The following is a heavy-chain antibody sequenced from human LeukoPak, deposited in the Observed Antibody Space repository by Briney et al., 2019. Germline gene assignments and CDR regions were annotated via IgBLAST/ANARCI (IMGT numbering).Heavy chain of an antibody. CDR3: AKSGCSSTSCSLGLDY. CDR2: ISGSGGST. Sequence: PGGPLRLSCAASGFTFSNYAMSWVRQAPGKGLEWVSAISGSGGSTYYADSVKGRFTISRDNSKNTLYLQMNSLRAEDTAVYYCAKSGCSSTSCSLGLDYWGQGTLVTVSS. D-gene: IGHD2-2*01. CDR1: GFTFSNYA. V-gene: IGHV3-23*01. J-gene: IGHJ4*02.